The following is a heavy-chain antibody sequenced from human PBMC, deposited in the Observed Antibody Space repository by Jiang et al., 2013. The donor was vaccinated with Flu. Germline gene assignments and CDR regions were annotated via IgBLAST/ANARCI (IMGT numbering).Heavy chain of an antibody. V-gene: IGHV1-24*01. CDR3: AHPTIDA. D-gene: IGHD1-1*01. J-gene: IGHJ3*01. Sequence: GAEVKKPGASVKVSCKASGDLSEISMHWVRQTPGKGLEWLGGFDPEEGETVYAQKFQGRLTITEDTSTDTSSIQLSSLTSDDTAVYFCAHPTIDAWGQGTLVTVSS. CDR2: FDPEEGET. CDR1: GDLSEIS.